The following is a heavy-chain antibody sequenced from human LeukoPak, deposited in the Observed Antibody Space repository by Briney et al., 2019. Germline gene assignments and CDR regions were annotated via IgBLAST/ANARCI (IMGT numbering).Heavy chain of an antibody. CDR2: VFHGGNT. J-gene: IGHJ3*02. D-gene: IGHD6-13*01. Sequence: SETLSLTCAVSGASISSSNWWSWVRQPPGKGLEWIGEVFHGGNTNYNPSLKSRVTISVDKSKNQFSLKLSSVTAADTAVYYCAREVIAAAGGAFDIWGQGTMVTVSS. CDR1: GASISSSNW. CDR3: AREVIAAAGGAFDI. V-gene: IGHV4-4*02.